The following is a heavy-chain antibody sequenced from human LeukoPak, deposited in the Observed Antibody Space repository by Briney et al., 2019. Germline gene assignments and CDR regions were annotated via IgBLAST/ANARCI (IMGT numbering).Heavy chain of an antibody. CDR1: GFTFSSYA. Sequence: QSGGSLRLSCAASGFTFSSYAMHWVRQAPGKGMEGVAVISYDGSNKYYADSVKGRFTISRDNSKNTLYLQMNSLRAEDTAVYYCAKEGPRYSYGNNWGQGTLVTVSS. J-gene: IGHJ4*02. V-gene: IGHV3-30-3*01. CDR3: AKEGPRYSYGNN. D-gene: IGHD5-18*01. CDR2: ISYDGSNK.